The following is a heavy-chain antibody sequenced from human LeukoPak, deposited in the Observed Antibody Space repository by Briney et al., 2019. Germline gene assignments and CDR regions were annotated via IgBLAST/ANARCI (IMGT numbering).Heavy chain of an antibody. CDR3: AGLEGAGAPVS. Sequence: SETLSLTCTVSGASVTDYYCTWIRQPAGKGLECIGRMSITENTYYSPSLESRVPISVDGSNNQFSLNPTSLTAAATAVHYCAGLEGAGAPVSWGQGIRVTVSS. CDR2: MSITENT. V-gene: IGHV4-4*07. CDR1: GASVTDYY. J-gene: IGHJ5*02. D-gene: IGHD1-26*01.